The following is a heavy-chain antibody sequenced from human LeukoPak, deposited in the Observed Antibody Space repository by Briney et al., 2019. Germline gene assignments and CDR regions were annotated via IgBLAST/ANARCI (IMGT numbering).Heavy chain of an antibody. D-gene: IGHD2-21*02. J-gene: IGHJ6*02. Sequence: SETLPLTCTVAGGSISSSNYFWGRVRQPPAKELEWIGNIYYSGTTYQNPSLKSRVTISVDTSNNQFSLKLRSVTAADTAVYYCTRQEAATATSFYGMDVWGLGITVTVSS. CDR2: IYYSGTT. CDR3: TRQEAATATSFYGMDV. CDR1: GGSISSSNYF. V-gene: IGHV4-39*01.